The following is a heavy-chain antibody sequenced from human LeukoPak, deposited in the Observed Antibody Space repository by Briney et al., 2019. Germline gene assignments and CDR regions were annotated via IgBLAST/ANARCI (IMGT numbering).Heavy chain of an antibody. J-gene: IGHJ4*02. CDR2: ISPNSGST. CDR1: GYTFTGYY. D-gene: IGHD5-12*01. Sequence: GASVKVSCKASGYTFTGYYMHWVRRAPGQGLEWMGWISPNSGSTNYAQKLQGRVTMTKDTSISTAYMELSRLRSDDTAVYYCAGCGGYSGYDSRNDYWGKGTMVTVSS. CDR3: AGCGGYSGYDSRNDY. V-gene: IGHV1-2*02.